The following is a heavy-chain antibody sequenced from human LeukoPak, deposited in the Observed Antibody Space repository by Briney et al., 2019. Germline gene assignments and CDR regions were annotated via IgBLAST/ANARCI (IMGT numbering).Heavy chain of an antibody. Sequence: GESLKISCKSSGYTFTNYWIAWVRQMPGKGLEWMGIIYPGDSDTRYSPSFQGQVTISADKSISTAYLQWSSLKASDTAMYYCARRGELEEYYSDYWGQGTLVTVSS. CDR2: IYPGDSDT. V-gene: IGHV5-51*01. J-gene: IGHJ4*02. CDR3: ARRGELEEYYSDY. CDR1: GYTFTNYW. D-gene: IGHD1-26*01.